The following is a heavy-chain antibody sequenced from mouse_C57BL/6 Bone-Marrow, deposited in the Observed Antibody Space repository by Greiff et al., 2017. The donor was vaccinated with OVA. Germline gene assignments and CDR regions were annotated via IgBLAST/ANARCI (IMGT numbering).Heavy chain of an antibody. D-gene: IGHD1-1*01. J-gene: IGHJ2*01. V-gene: IGHV5-17*01. CDR2: ISSGSSTI. Sequence: EVHLVESGGGLVKPGGSLKLSCAASGFTFSDYGMHWVRQAPEKGLEWVAYISSGSSTIYYADTVKGRFTISRDNAKNTLFLQMTSLRSEDTAMYYCAREDYDGSSPFDYWGQGTTLTVSS. CDR3: AREDYDGSSPFDY. CDR1: GFTFSDYG.